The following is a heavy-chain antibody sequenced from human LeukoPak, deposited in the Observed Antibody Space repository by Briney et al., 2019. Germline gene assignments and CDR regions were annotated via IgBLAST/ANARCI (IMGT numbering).Heavy chain of an antibody. V-gene: IGHV3-21*01. CDR2: ISSSSSDI. Sequence: VGSLRLSCAASGFTFSSYSMNWVRQSPGHGLEWVSSISSSSSDIYYADSVKARFPISRDNAKNSLYLQMNSLRAGDTAVYYCARTIYDYYDSSGSGSRLFDYWGQETLVTVSS. D-gene: IGHD3-22*01. J-gene: IGHJ4*02. CDR1: GFTFSSYS. CDR3: ARTIYDYYDSSGSGSRLFDY.